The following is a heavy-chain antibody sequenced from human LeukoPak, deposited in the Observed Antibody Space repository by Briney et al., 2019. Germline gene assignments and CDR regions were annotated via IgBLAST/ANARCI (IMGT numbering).Heavy chain of an antibody. CDR1: GGPISSYY. Sequence: SETLSLTCTVSGGPISSYYWSWIRQPPGKGLEWIGYIYYSGSTYYNPSLKSRVTISVDTSKNQFSLKLSSVTAADTAVYYCATRSLNYYDSSGYYWGEYFDYWGQGTLVTVSS. CDR3: ATRSLNYYDSSGYYWGEYFDY. J-gene: IGHJ4*02. V-gene: IGHV4-59*12. CDR2: IYYSGST. D-gene: IGHD3-22*01.